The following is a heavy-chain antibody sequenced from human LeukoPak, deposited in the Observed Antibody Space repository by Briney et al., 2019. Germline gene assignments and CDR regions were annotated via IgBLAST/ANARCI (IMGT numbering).Heavy chain of an antibody. CDR1: GFTFYDSG. CDR2: INWTVGST. D-gene: IGHD2-21*01. J-gene: IGHJ4*02. Sequence: AGGSLRLSCAASGFTFYDSGMSWVRQAPGKGLEGGSGINWTVGSTGYADSVKGRFTISRDNATNSLYLQMNSLRAEDPAFYYCAKAPVTSCRGAYCYPFDYWGQGTLVTVSS. V-gene: IGHV3-20*04. CDR3: AKAPVTSCRGAYCYPFDY.